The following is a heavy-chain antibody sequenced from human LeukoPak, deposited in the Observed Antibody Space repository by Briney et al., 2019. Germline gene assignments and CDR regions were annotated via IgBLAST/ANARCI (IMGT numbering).Heavy chain of an antibody. CDR3: ARGGRAYGD. Sequence: GGSLRLSCAASGFTLSNYWRSWVRQAPGKGLEWVANIKQDGSEKYYVDSVKGRFTISRDNAKNSLYLQMNSLRADDTAVYYCARGGRAYGDWGQGTLVTVSS. CDR1: GFTLSNYW. J-gene: IGHJ4*02. CDR2: IKQDGSEK. D-gene: IGHD3-16*01. V-gene: IGHV3-7*04.